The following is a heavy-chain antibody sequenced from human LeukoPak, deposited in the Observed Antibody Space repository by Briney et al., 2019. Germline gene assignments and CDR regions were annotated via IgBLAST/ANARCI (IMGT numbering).Heavy chain of an antibody. CDR1: GFTFSTYG. CDR2: ISGSGIST. CDR3: AKGGGFDWLNCYYMDV. V-gene: IGHV3-23*01. J-gene: IGHJ6*03. Sequence: PGGSLRLSCAGSGFTFSTYGMSWVRQTPGKGLEWVSAISGSGISTYYVDSVKGRFTISRDNSKNTLYLQMSSLRAEDTAVYYCAKGGGFDWLNCYYMDVWGKGTTVIISS. D-gene: IGHD3-9*01.